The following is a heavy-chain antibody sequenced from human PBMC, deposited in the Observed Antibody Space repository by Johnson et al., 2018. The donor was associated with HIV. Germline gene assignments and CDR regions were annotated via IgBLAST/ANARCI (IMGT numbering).Heavy chain of an antibody. Sequence: QVQLVESGGGVVQPGGSLRLPCAASGFTFSSYGMHWVRQAPGKGLEWVAFIRYDGSNTYYADSVTGRFTISRDNSKNTLYLQMNSLRAEDTAVYYCAKDWARIAAAQFDIWSQGTMVTVSS. CDR2: IRYDGSNT. J-gene: IGHJ3*02. CDR3: AKDWARIAAAQFDI. D-gene: IGHD6-13*01. V-gene: IGHV3-30*02. CDR1: GFTFSSYG.